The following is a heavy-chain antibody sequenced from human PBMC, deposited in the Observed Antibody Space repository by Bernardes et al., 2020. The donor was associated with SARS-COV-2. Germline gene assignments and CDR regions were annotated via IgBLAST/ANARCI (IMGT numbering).Heavy chain of an antibody. D-gene: IGHD5-18*01. CDR2: VSYTGRT. Sequence: SETLSLTCTVSGASISRYFWGWIRQPPGQGLEWLAGVSYTGRTNYNPSLQSRLTMSMDTSKNQFSLKMNSVTAADTAFYYCARDNLFPHSGNTVIRYFDLWGRGTLVTVSS. CDR1: GASISRYF. V-gene: IGHV4-59*01. CDR3: ARDNLFPHSGNTVIRYFDL. J-gene: IGHJ2*01.